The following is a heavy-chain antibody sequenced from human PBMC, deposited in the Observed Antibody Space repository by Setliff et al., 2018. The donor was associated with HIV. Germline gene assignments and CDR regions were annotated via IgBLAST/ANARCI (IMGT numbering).Heavy chain of an antibody. Sequence: SETLSLTCTVSGGSISSGGYYWSWIRQHPGKGLEWIGYIYQSGSTFHNPSLQSRAAISVDGSKYHLSLKLSSVTAADTAVYYCARSGDYYESSGYYRYWGQGALVTVSS. J-gene: IGHJ4*02. CDR2: IYQSGST. CDR3: ARSGDYYESSGYYRY. D-gene: IGHD3-22*01. CDR1: GGSISSGGYY. V-gene: IGHV4-31*03.